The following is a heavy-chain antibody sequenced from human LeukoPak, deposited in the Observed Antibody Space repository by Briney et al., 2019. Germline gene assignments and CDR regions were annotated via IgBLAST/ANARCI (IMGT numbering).Heavy chain of an antibody. CDR1: GGSISSYY. CDR3: ARQLGYCSSTSCYTGFDP. Sequence: SSETLSLTCTVSGGSISSYYWSWIRQPPGKGLEWIGYIYYSGSTNYNPSLKSRVTISVDTSKNQFSLKLSSVTAADTAVYYCARQLGYCSSTSCYTGFDPWGQGTLVTVSS. CDR2: IYYSGST. D-gene: IGHD2-2*02. V-gene: IGHV4-59*08. J-gene: IGHJ5*02.